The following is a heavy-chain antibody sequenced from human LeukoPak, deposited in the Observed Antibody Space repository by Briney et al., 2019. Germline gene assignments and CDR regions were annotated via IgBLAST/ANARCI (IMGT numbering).Heavy chain of an antibody. CDR3: ARDLDSMVRGALNY. CDR1: GFTFSDYY. CDR2: ISSSGSTI. V-gene: IGHV3-11*01. Sequence: PGGSLRLSCAASGFTFSDYYMSWIRPAPGKGLEWVSYISSSGSTIYYADSVKGRFTISRDNAKNSLYLQMNSLRAEDTAVYYCARDLDSMVRGALNYWGQGTLVTVSS. J-gene: IGHJ4*02. D-gene: IGHD3-10*01.